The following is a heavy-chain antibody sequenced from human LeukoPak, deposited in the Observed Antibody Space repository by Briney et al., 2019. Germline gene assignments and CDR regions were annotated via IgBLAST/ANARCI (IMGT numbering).Heavy chain of an antibody. CDR2: VRSDGSNK. V-gene: IGHV3-30*02. Sequence: GGSLRLSCAASGFIFNDYDMHWVRQAPGKGLEWVAFVRSDGSNKYYTDSMKGRFTISRDNSENTLYLQMNNLRTEVTAVYYCAKDSGQGLDYWGQGTLVTVSS. J-gene: IGHJ4*02. CDR3: AKDSGQGLDY. CDR1: GFIFNDYD.